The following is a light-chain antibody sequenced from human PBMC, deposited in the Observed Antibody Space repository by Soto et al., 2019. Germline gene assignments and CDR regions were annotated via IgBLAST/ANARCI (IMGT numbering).Light chain of an antibody. V-gene: IGLV2-14*03. J-gene: IGLJ1*01. CDR1: SSDVGGYNY. CDR2: DVT. CDR3: SSYTTSNTRQIV. Sequence: QSALTQPASVSGSPGQSITISCTGTSSDVGGYNYVSWYQHHPGKAPKLIIYDVTNRPSGVSNPFPGSKSGNTASLTISGLQPEDEADYYCSSYTTSNTRQIVFGTG.